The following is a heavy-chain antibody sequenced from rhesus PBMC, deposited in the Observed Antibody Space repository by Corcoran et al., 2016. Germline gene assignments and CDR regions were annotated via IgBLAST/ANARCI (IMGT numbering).Heavy chain of an antibody. CDR1: GGSFSSYW. V-gene: IGHV4-80*01. J-gene: IGHJ4*01. CDR3: ARSLRTSVYSGSWNDRWFDY. CDR2: INGNSGST. D-gene: IGHD6-25*01. Sequence: QVQLQESGPGLVKPSETLSLTCAVSGGSFSSYWWSWIRQPPGKGLEWIGEINGNSGSTNYNPSLKSRVTISKDADKNQFSLKLSSVTAADTAVYYCARSLRTSVYSGSWNDRWFDYWGQGVLVTVSS.